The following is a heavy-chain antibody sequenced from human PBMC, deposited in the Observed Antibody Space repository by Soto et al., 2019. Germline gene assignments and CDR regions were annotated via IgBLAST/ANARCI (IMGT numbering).Heavy chain of an antibody. D-gene: IGHD2-2*01. CDR2: ISYDESNR. V-gene: IGHV3-30*18. CDR1: GFTFSNYG. Sequence: GGSLRLSCAASGFTFSNYGMHWVRQAPGKGLEWVAVISYDESNRYYADSVKGRFTISRDQSKNTLYLQMNSLRAEDTALYYYAKLGLSQLKWFDAGGQGTLITAS. CDR3: AKLGLSQLKWFDA. J-gene: IGHJ5*02.